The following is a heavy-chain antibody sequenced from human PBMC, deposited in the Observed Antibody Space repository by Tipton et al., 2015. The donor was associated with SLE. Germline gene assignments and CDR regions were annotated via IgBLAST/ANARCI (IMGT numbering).Heavy chain of an antibody. CDR3: VGRGDLVVVTSYLYY. J-gene: IGHJ4*02. D-gene: IGHD2-21*01. CDR2: IYNSGIT. CDR1: GDSFSSGSSS. V-gene: IGHV4-61*02. Sequence: TLSLTCTVSGDSFSSGSSSWNWVRQPAGKGLEWIGLIYNSGITNYNPSLQSRVTLSVDMSKNQFSLRLSSVTAADTGVYYCVGRGDLVVVTSYLYYWCQGTLVSVSS.